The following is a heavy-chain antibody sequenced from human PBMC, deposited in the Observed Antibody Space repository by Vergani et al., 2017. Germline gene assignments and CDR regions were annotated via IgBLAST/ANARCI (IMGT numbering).Heavy chain of an antibody. V-gene: IGHV6-1*01. CDR1: GDSVSTSTAA. D-gene: IGHD2-2*01. J-gene: IGHJ4*02. Sequence: QVQLQQSGPGLVMPSQTLSLTCAISGDSVSTSTAAWNWIRQSPSRGLEWLGRTYYRSKWYFDYAESVKSRIIINPDTSKNQFSLQLNSVTPEDTAVYYCARAVVVPAASLDYWGQGTLVTVSS. CDR3: ARAVVVPAASLDY. CDR2: TYYRSKWYF.